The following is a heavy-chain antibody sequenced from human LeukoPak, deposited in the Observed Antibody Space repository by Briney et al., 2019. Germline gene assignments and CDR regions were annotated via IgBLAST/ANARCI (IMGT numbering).Heavy chain of an antibody. V-gene: IGHV3-74*01. CDR2: INPDGSGT. CDR1: GFTFSTYW. J-gene: IGHJ4*02. Sequence: GGSLRLSCAASGFTFSTYWMHWVRQAPGKGLVWVSRINPDGSGTDYADSVNGRFTISRDNAKNMLYLQMNSLRAEDTAVYYCSRDLRGIRDYWGQGTLVTVSS. D-gene: IGHD2-15*01. CDR3: SRDLRGIRDY.